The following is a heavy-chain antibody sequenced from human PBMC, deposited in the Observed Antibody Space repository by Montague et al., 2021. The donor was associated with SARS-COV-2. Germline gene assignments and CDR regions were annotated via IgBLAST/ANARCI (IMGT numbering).Heavy chain of an antibody. CDR1: GGSISSYY. D-gene: IGHD3-22*01. V-gene: IGHV4-59*13. CDR2: IYYSWST. Sequence: SETLSLTCTVSGGSISSYYWSWIRQPPGKGLEWIGYIYYSWSTNHNHSLKSRVTISVDTSKNQFSLKLSSMTAADTAVYYCARDSHYYDSSGHFDYWGQGTLVTVSS. J-gene: IGHJ4*02. CDR3: ARDSHYYDSSGHFDY.